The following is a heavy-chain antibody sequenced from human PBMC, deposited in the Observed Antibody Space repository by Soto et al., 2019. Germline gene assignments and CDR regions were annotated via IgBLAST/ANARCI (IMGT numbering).Heavy chain of an antibody. D-gene: IGHD6-6*01. V-gene: IGHV3-30-3*01. CDR1: GFTFSSYA. CDR3: AREGIEYSSSSLDY. Sequence: QVHLVESGGGVVQPGRSLRLSCAASGFTFSSYAMHWVRQAPGKGLEWVAVISYDGSNKYNADSVKGRFTISRDNSKNTLYLQVNSLRAEDTAVYYCAREGIEYSSSSLDYWGQGTLVTVSS. CDR2: ISYDGSNK. J-gene: IGHJ4*02.